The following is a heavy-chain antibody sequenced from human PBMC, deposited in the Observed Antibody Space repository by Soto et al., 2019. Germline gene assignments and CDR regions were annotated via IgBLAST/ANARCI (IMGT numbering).Heavy chain of an antibody. J-gene: IGHJ6*02. V-gene: IGHV4-39*01. CDR3: ARRLYYDSSGFEGGGMDV. CDR1: GGSISSSSYY. CDR2: IYYSGST. Sequence: QLQLQESGPGLVKPSETLSLTSTVSGGSISSSSYYWGWIRQPPGKGLEWIGSIYYSGSTYYNPSLKSRVTIAVDTSKNQFARKLSSVTAADTAVYYCARRLYYDSSGFEGGGMDVWGQGTTVTVSS. D-gene: IGHD3-22*01.